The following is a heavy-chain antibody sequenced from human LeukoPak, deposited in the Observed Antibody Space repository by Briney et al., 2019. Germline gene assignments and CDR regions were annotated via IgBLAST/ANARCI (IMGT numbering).Heavy chain of an antibody. J-gene: IGHJ4*02. D-gene: IGHD3-22*01. CDR2: IYSGGST. CDR1: EFTVSSNY. CDR3: ARAARDYYDSSGYPY. Sequence: GGSLRLSCAASEFTVSSNYMSWVRQAPGKGLEWVSVIYSGGSTYYADSVKGRFTISRDNSKNTLYLQMNSLRAEDTAVYYCARAARDYYDSSGYPYWGQGTLVAVSS. V-gene: IGHV3-53*01.